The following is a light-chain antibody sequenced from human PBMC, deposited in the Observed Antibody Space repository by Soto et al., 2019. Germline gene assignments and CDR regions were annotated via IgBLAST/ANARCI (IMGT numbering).Light chain of an antibody. CDR3: QQYYSFWT. CDR2: KAS. J-gene: IGKJ1*01. Sequence: QLTQTPSTLSASVGDRVTLTCRASHNINDWLAWYQQKPGKAPKLLIYKASSLESGVPTRFSGSGSGTEFTLTINNLQPEDVATYYCQQYYSFWTFGQGTTVEV. V-gene: IGKV1-5*03. CDR1: HNINDW.